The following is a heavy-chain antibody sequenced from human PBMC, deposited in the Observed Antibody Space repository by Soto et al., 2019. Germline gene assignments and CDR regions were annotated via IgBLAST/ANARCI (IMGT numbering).Heavy chain of an antibody. CDR3: ARVATIFGVVTSPYYYYYYMDV. V-gene: IGHV1-8*02. J-gene: IGHJ6*03. CDR2: MNPNSGNT. Sequence: ASVKVSCKASVYTFTSYDINWVRQATGQGLEWMGWMNPNSGNTGYAQKFQGRVTMTRNTSISTAYMELSSLRSEDTAVYYCARVATIFGVVTSPYYYYYYMDVWGKGTTVTVSS. CDR1: VYTFTSYD. D-gene: IGHD3-3*01.